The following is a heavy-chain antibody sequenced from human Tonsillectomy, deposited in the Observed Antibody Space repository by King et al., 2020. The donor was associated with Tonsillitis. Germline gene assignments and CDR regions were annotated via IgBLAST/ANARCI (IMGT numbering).Heavy chain of an antibody. D-gene: IGHD2-15*01. Sequence: QLQESGPGLMKPSETLSLTCTVSGDSISSSSYYWGWIRQPPGKGLEWIGSFSYSGTTYYNPSLKSRVTISVDASKNQFSLRLTSVPAADTAVYFCARHGVQGATLSCFDYWGQGALVTVSS. CDR1: GDSISSSSYY. CDR2: FSYSGTT. V-gene: IGHV4-39*01. J-gene: IGHJ4*02. CDR3: ARHGVQGATLSCFDY.